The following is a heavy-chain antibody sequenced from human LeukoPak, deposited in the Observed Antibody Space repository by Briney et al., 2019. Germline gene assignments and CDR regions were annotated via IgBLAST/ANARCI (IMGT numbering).Heavy chain of an antibody. J-gene: IGHJ4*02. CDR3: AKPFSSSWYYFDY. Sequence: PGGSLRLSCEASGFTFGSHATYWVRQAPGKGLEWVAGIFGSGGSPHYADPVEGRFTISRDNSKNTLYLQMNSLKAEDTAVYYCAKPFSSSWYYFDYWGQGTLVTVST. CDR1: GFTFGSHA. D-gene: IGHD6-13*01. V-gene: IGHV3-23*01. CDR2: IFGSGGSP.